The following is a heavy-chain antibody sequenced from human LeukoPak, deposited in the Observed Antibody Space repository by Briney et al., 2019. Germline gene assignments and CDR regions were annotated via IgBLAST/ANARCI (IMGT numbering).Heavy chain of an antibody. Sequence: PGGSLRPSCAASGFTFSSYSMNWVRQAPGKGLEWVSSISSSSSYIYYADSVKGRFTISRDNAKNSLYLQMNSLRAEDTAVYYCARDFRDYSNYALGVGRLKNPPDYFDYWGQGTLVTVSS. CDR2: ISSSSSYI. D-gene: IGHD4-11*01. V-gene: IGHV3-21*01. CDR3: ARDFRDYSNYALGVGRLKNPPDYFDY. J-gene: IGHJ4*02. CDR1: GFTFSSYS.